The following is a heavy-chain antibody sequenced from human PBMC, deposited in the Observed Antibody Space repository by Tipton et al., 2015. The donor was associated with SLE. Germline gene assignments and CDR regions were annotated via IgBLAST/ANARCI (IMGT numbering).Heavy chain of an antibody. CDR1: GVDSGDDY. J-gene: IGHJ6*02. CDR3: ARGRQKGSLYYGMDV. CDR2: IFYSGST. Sequence: TLSLTCNVSGVDSGDDYWSWIRQPPGKGLEWIGYIFYSGSTNYKSSLKSRVTISVDTSKNQFSLKLSSVTAADTAVYYCARGRQKGSLYYGMDVWGQGTTVTVSS. V-gene: IGHV4-61*08.